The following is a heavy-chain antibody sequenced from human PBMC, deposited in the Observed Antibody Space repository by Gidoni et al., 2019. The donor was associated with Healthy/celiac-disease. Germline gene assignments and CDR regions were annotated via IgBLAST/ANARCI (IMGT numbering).Heavy chain of an antibody. J-gene: IGHJ4*02. CDR3: ARDPVRGSSTSSLPIDY. CDR1: GYTFNSHA. D-gene: IGHD2-2*01. Sequence: QAQLVQSGAEVKTPGASVKASGKASGYTFNSHAMHWGRQAPGQRLEWMGWINAGNGNTKYSQKFQGRVTITRETSASTAYMELSSLRSEDTAVYYCARDPVRGSSTSSLPIDYWGQGTLVTVSS. CDR2: INAGNGNT. V-gene: IGHV1-3*01.